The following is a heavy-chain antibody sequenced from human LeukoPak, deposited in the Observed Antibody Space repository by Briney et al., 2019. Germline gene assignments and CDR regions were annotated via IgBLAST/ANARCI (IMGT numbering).Heavy chain of an antibody. CDR2: ISYDGSNK. CDR3: AKDLGGNENY. J-gene: IGHJ4*02. D-gene: IGHD5-12*01. Sequence: PGGSLRLSCAASGFTFSSYGMHWGRQAPGKGLEWVAVISYDGSNKYYADCVKGRFTISRDNSKNTLYLQMNSLRAEDTAVYYCAKDLGGNENYWGQGTLVTVSS. V-gene: IGHV3-30*18. CDR1: GFTFSSYG.